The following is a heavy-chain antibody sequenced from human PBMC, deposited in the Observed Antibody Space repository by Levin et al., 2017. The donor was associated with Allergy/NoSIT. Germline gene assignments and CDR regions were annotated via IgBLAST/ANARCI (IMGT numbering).Heavy chain of an antibody. Sequence: SVKVSCKASGGTFSSYTISWVRQAPGQGLEWMGRIIPILGIANYAQKFQGRVTITADKSTSTAYMELSSLRSEDTAVYYCARVGVLLWFGELSNFGDYYYMDVWGKGTTVTVSS. D-gene: IGHD3-10*01. J-gene: IGHJ6*03. CDR2: IIPILGIA. CDR3: ARVGVLLWFGELSNFGDYYYMDV. CDR1: GGTFSSYT. V-gene: IGHV1-69*02.